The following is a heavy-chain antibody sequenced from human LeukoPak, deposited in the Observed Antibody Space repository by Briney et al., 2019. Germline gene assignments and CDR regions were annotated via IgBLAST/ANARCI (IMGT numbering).Heavy chain of an antibody. CDR3: ARGEYYYDSSGYIDY. D-gene: IGHD3-22*01. J-gene: IGHJ4*02. Sequence: ASVTVSCKASGGTFSSYAISWVRQAPGQGLEWMGWISAYNGNTNYAQKLQGRVTMTTDTSTSTAYMELRSLRSDDTAVYYCARGEYYYDSSGYIDYWGQGTLVTVSS. V-gene: IGHV1-18*01. CDR1: GGTFSSYA. CDR2: ISAYNGNT.